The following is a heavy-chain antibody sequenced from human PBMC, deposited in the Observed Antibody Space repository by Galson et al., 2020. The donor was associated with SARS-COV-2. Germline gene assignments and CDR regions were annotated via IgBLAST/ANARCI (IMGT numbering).Heavy chain of an antibody. Sequence: GGSLRLSCAASGFTFSNYWMHWVRQAPGKGLVWVSRIYSEGSSTSYADSVKGRFTISGDNAKNTLYLQMNSLRAEETAVYYCARGDMGNDYFDYWGQGTLVTVSS. V-gene: IGHV3-74*01. J-gene: IGHJ4*02. CDR1: GFTFSNYW. CDR3: ARGDMGNDYFDY. D-gene: IGHD7-27*01. CDR2: IYSEGSST.